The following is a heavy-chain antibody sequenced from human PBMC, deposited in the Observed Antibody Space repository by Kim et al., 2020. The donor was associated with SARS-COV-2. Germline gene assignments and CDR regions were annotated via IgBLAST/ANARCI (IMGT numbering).Heavy chain of an antibody. D-gene: IGHD3-22*01. Sequence: GGSLRLSCAASGFTFSSYAMHWVRQAPGKGLEWVAVISYDGSNKYYADSVKGRFTISRDNSKNTLYLQMNSLRAEDTAVYYCARDPDYYDSSGYYVAFDIWGQGTMVTVSS. CDR1: GFTFSSYA. CDR2: ISYDGSNK. CDR3: ARDPDYYDSSGYYVAFDI. V-gene: IGHV3-30*04. J-gene: IGHJ3*02.